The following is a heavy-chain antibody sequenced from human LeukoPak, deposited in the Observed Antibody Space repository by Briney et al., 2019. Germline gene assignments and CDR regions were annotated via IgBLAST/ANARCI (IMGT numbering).Heavy chain of an antibody. CDR3: ARAPFLRAFDI. V-gene: IGHV3-53*01. Sequence: GGSLRLSCAASGFTVSSNYMSWARQAPGKGLEWVSVIYSGGSTYYADSVKGRFTISRDNSKNTLYLQLNSLRAEDTAVYYCARAPFLRAFDIWGQGTMVTVSS. CDR2: IYSGGST. D-gene: IGHD2/OR15-2a*01. J-gene: IGHJ3*02. CDR1: GFTVSSNY.